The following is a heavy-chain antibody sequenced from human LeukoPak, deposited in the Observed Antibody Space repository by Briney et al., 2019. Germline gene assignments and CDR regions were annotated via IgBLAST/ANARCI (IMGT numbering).Heavy chain of an antibody. CDR1: GYTFTGYY. V-gene: IGHV1-2*02. J-gene: IGHJ6*03. CDR2: INPNSGGI. Sequence: ASVKVSCKASGYTFTGYYMHWVRQAPGQGLEWMGWINPNSGGINYAQKFQGRVTMTRDTAISTAYLELSRLRADDTAVYYWARDKEYYMDGWGKGTTVTISS. CDR3: ARDKEYYMDG.